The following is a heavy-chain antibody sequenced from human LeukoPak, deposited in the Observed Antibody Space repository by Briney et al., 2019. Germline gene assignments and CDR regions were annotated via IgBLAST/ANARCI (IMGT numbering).Heavy chain of an antibody. V-gene: IGHV3-23*01. J-gene: IGHJ4*02. CDR1: SSSSYY. CDR3: AKDPTMIVVVIPDY. D-gene: IGHD3-22*01. Sequence: SSSSYYWGWIRQPPGKGLEWVSAISGSGGSTYYADSVKGRFTISRDNSKNTLYLQMNSLRAEDTAVYYCAKDPTMIVVVIPDYWGQGTLVTVSS. CDR2: ISGSGGST.